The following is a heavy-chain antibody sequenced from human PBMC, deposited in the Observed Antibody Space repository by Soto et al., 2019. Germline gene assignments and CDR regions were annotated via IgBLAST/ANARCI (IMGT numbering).Heavy chain of an antibody. V-gene: IGHV1-18*01. CDR2: ISTYNGDT. J-gene: IGHJ4*02. Sequence: ASVKVSCKASGYTFTDYGISWVRQAPGQGLEWMGWISTYNGDTKYAQNLQGRLILTTDTSTSTAYMELTSLRSDDTAVYYCAREDCTSTSCYGPDFWGQGPLVTVSS. CDR1: GYTFTDYG. CDR3: AREDCTSTSCYGPDF. D-gene: IGHD2-2*01.